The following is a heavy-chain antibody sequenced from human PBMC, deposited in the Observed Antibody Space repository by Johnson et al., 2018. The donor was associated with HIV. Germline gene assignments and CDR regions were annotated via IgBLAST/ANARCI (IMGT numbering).Heavy chain of an antibody. CDR2: TNSDGSSK. CDR1: GLIFSRSW. CDR3: AKAIGGHDAFDI. D-gene: IGHD3-16*01. V-gene: IGHV3-74*02. Sequence: MQLVESGGGLVQPGGSLRLSCAASGLIFSRSWIHWVRQAPGKGLVWVSRTNSDGSSKNYADSVKGRFTISRDKAKNTLHLQMNSLRAEDTAVYYCAKAIGGHDAFDIWGQGTMVTISS. J-gene: IGHJ3*02.